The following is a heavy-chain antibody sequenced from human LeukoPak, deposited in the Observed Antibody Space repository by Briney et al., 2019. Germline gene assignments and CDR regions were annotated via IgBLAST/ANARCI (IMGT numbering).Heavy chain of an antibody. CDR2: IYHSGST. D-gene: IGHD3-16*01. CDR1: GYSIGSSYY. J-gene: IGHJ4*02. Sequence: PSETLSLTCAVSGYSIGSSYYWGWIRQPPEKGLELIGSIYHSGSTYYNPSFKSRVTISVDTSRNQFSLKLRSVTAADTAVYYCARGVTSISRGSYGYWGQGTLVTVSS. V-gene: IGHV4-38-2*01. CDR3: ARGVTSISRGSYGY.